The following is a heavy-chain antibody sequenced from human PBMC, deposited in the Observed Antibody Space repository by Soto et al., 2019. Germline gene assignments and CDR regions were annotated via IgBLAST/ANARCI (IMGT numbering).Heavy chain of an antibody. V-gene: IGHV3-48*02. J-gene: IGHJ5*02. CDR3: ARGRGSTNFWSGLVFDP. CDR1: GFTFSSYS. CDR2: ISSSSTI. Sequence: GGSLRLSCAASGFTFSSYSMNWVRQAPGKGLEWVSYISSSSTIYYADSVKGRFTISRDNAKNSLYLQMNSLRDEDTAVYYCARGRGSTNFWSGLVFDPWGQGTLVTVSS. D-gene: IGHD3-3*01.